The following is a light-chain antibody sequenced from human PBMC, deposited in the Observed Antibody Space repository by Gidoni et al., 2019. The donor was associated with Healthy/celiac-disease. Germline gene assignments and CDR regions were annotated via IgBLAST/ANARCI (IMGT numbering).Light chain of an antibody. CDR1: QRVSSSY. CDR3: QQYGSSPRVT. V-gene: IGKV3D-20*01. Sequence: EIVLTQSPATLSLSPGERATLSCGASQRVSSSYLAWYQQKPGLAPRLLIYDASSRATGIPDRFSGSGSGTDFTLTISRLEPEDFAVYYCQQYGSSPRVTFGPGTKVDIK. J-gene: IGKJ3*01. CDR2: DAS.